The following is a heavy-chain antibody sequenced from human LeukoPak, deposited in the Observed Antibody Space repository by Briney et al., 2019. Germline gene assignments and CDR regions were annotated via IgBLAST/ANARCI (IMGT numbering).Heavy chain of an antibody. CDR2: IYTSGST. CDR3: ARDRDFYDSSNGGDY. Sequence: PSETLSLTCTVSGGSISSGSYYWSWIRQPAGKGLEWIGRIYTSGSTNYNPSLKSRVTISVDTSKNQFSLKLSSVTAADTAVYYCARDRDFYDSSNGGDYWGQGTLVTVSS. V-gene: IGHV4-61*02. D-gene: IGHD3-22*01. J-gene: IGHJ4*02. CDR1: GGSISSGSYY.